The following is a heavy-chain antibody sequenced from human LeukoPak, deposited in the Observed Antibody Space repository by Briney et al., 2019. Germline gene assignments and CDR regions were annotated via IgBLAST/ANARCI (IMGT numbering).Heavy chain of an antibody. CDR1: GYTFTDYY. V-gene: IGHV1-2*02. CDR2: INPNSGGT. D-gene: IGHD6-19*01. Sequence: GASVKVSCKASGYTFTDYYRHWVRQAPGQGLEWMGWINPNSGGTNYAQKFQGRVTMTKDTSISTGYMELSRLRCDDTAVYFCARAIAVVDYWGQGTLVTVSS. CDR3: ARAIAVVDY. J-gene: IGHJ4*02.